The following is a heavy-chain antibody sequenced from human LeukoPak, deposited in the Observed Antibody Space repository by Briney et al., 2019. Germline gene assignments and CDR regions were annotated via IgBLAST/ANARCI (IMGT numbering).Heavy chain of an antibody. CDR2: INPSGGST. Sequence: ASVKVSCKASGYTFTSYYMHWVRQAPGQGLEWMGIINPSGGSTSYAQKFQGRVTMTRDTSTSTVYMELSSLRSEDTAVYYCASPASPGLYYYYGMDVWGQGTTVTVSS. CDR3: ASPASPGLYYYYGMDV. CDR1: GYTFTSYY. J-gene: IGHJ6*02. V-gene: IGHV1-46*01.